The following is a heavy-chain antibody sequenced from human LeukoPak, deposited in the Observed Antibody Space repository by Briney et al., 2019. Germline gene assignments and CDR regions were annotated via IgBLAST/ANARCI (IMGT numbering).Heavy chain of an antibody. Sequence: GGSLRLSCEASGFTFSRYWMHWVRQASGKGLVWVSRIKGDGKTNYADSVKGRFTISRDNAKNTVSLQMDSLRAEDTGVYYCARAPSEVGGYYPEYFRHWGQGTLVTVSS. CDR3: ARAPSEVGGYYPEYFRH. V-gene: IGHV3-74*01. J-gene: IGHJ1*01. D-gene: IGHD3-22*01. CDR2: IKGDGKT. CDR1: GFTFSRYW.